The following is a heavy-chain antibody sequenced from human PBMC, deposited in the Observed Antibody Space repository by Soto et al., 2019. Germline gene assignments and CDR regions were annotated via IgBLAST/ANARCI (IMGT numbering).Heavy chain of an antibody. D-gene: IGHD7-27*01. J-gene: IGHJ3*02. CDR1: GDSVSSNSAA. CDR3: ARDHGDRRDAFDI. Sequence: SQTLSLTCAISGDSVSSNSAAWNWIRQPPSRGLEWLGRTYYRSKWYNDYAVSVKSRITINPDTSKNQFSLQLNSVTTEDTAVYYCARDHGDRRDAFDIWGQGTMVTVSS. CDR2: TYYRSKWYN. V-gene: IGHV6-1*01.